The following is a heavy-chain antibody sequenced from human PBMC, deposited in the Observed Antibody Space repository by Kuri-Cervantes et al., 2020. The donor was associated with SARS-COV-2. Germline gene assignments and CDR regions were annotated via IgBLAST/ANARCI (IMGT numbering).Heavy chain of an antibody. CDR3: ARATRETTKPLLPFKFGVDRAPSDGISYPPDY. J-gene: IGHJ4*02. CDR1: GGSFSGYY. D-gene: IGHD3-3*01. Sequence: SETLSLTCAVYGGSFSGYYWSWIRQPPGKGLEWIGEINHSGSTNYNPSLKSRVTISVDTSKNQFSLKLSSVTAADTAVYYCARATRETTKPLLPFKFGVDRAPSDGISYPPDYWGQGTRVTVSS. V-gene: IGHV4-34*01. CDR2: INHSGST.